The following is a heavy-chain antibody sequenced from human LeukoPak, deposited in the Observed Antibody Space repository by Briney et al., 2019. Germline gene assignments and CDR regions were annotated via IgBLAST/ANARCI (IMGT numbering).Heavy chain of an antibody. CDR2: IYSGGST. J-gene: IGHJ6*04. D-gene: IGHD2/OR15-2a*01. V-gene: IGHV3-66*02. CDR1: GFTVSSNY. CDR3: ARDQASDVIWGGSMDV. Sequence: PGGSLRLSCAASGFTVSSNYMSWVRQAPGKGLEWVSVIYSGGSTYYADSVKGRFTISRDNSKNTLYLQMNSLRAEDTAVYYCARDQASDVIWGGSMDVWGKGTTVTVSS.